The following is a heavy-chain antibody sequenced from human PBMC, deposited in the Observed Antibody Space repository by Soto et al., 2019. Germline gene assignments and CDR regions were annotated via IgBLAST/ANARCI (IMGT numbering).Heavy chain of an antibody. J-gene: IGHJ4*02. V-gene: IGHV5-51*01. CDR1: GYSFTSYW. CDR2: IYPGDSDT. CDR3: ARHTLSGSYRIDY. D-gene: IGHD1-26*01. Sequence: GESLKISCKGSGYSFTSYWIGCVRQMPGKGLEWMGIIYPGDSDTRYSPSFQGQVTISADKSISTAYLQWSSLKASDTAIYYCARHTLSGSYRIDYWGQGTLVTVSS.